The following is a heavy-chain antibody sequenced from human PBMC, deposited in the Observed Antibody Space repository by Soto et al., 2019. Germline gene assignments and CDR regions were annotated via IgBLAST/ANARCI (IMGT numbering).Heavy chain of an antibody. CDR3: VKRGRNWGAFDF. Sequence: VQLLESGGDLVQPGGSLRLSCVASGFILNNYAMSWVRQAPGKGLEWVSTIGGTDGDSDGVPWYEDSVKGRFTISRERSANPLFVHMDNLRAEDSALYYGVKRGRNWGAFDFWGQGTTVVVSS. J-gene: IGHJ3*01. CDR2: IGGTDGDSDGVP. D-gene: IGHD7-27*01. V-gene: IGHV3-23*01. CDR1: GFILNNYA.